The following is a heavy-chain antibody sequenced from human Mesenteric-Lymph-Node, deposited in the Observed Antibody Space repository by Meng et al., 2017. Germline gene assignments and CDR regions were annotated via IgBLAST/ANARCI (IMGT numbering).Heavy chain of an antibody. J-gene: IGHJ4*02. Sequence: VSGPGLVQPSEPPSLTFTVSGGSINSGDYYWSWIRQPPGKGLEWIGYIYYTGSTYYNPSLKSRVTISMDTSKNQFSLRLSSVTAADTAVYYCARNYYFDYWGQGTLVTVSS. CDR1: GGSINSGDYY. CDR2: IYYTGST. CDR3: ARNYYFDY. V-gene: IGHV4-30-4*01.